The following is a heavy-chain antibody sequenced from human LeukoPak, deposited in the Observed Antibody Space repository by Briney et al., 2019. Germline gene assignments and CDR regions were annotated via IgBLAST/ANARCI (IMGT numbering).Heavy chain of an antibody. V-gene: IGHV3-21*01. CDR1: GFTFSSYS. Sequence: GGSLRLSCAASGFTFSSYSMNWVRQAPGKGLECVSSISSSSSYIYYADSVKGRFTISRDNAKNSLYLQMNSLRAEDTAVYYCAREADDYVWGSYRPPFDYWGQGTLVTVSS. J-gene: IGHJ4*02. CDR3: AREADDYVWGSYRPPFDY. D-gene: IGHD3-16*02. CDR2: ISSSSSYI.